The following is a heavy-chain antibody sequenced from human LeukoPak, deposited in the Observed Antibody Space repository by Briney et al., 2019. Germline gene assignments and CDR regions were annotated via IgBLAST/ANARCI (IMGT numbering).Heavy chain of an antibody. CDR2: IGVADDNT. D-gene: IGHD4-23*01. CDR3: AAEIYGGNSDCCSFDI. CDR1: GFTFTRSA. V-gene: IGHV1-58*02. J-gene: IGHJ3*02. Sequence: SVKVSCKTSGFTFTRSAIQWVRQARGQRLEWIGWIGVADDNTNYAERLQGRVTITSDRSTGTAYMEVSSLTSEDTAVYYCAAEIYGGNSDCCSFDIWGQGTMVTVSS.